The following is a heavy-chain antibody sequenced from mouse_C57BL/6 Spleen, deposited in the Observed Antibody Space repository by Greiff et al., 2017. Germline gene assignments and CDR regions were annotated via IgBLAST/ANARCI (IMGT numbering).Heavy chain of an antibody. CDR2: ISSGSCTI. Sequence: EVQLVESGGGLVKPGGSLKLSCAASGFTFSDYGMHWVRQAPEKGLEWVAYISSGSCTIYYADTVKGRFTISRDNAKNTLFLQMTSLRSEDTAMYYCARVGYYMDYWGQGTTLTVSS. CDR1: GFTFSDYG. J-gene: IGHJ2*01. CDR3: ARVGYYMDY. V-gene: IGHV5-17*01. D-gene: IGHD2-12*01.